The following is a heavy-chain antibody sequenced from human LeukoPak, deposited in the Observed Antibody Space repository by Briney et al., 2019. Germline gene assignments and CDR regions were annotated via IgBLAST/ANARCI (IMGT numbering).Heavy chain of an antibody. J-gene: IGHJ4*02. D-gene: IGHD6-19*01. CDR1: GFIVSNIY. CDR2: VYHGENT. Sequence: GGSLRLSCAASGFIVSNIYMSLVRQAPGKGLEWISVVYHGENTYYADSVKGRFTISRDNSKNMLFLQMNSLRAEDTAVYYCVASTYSQRNYFDVWGQGTLVTVSS. CDR3: VASTYSQRNYFDV. V-gene: IGHV3-53*01.